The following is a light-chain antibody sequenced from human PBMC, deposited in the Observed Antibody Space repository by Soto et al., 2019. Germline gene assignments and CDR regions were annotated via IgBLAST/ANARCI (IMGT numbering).Light chain of an antibody. CDR3: QQYNSWPPWT. CDR2: GAS. Sequence: EIVMTQSPATLSVSPGERATLSCRASQSVSSNLAWYQQKPGQAPRLLIYGASTTATGIPARLSGSGSGTEFTPTISSLQSEDFAVYYCQQYNSWPPWTFGQGTKVEIK. J-gene: IGKJ1*01. V-gene: IGKV3D-15*01. CDR1: QSVSSN.